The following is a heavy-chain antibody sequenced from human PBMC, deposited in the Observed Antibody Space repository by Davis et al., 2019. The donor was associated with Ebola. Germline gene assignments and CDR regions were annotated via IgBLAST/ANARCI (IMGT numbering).Heavy chain of an antibody. CDR2: LGTSADT. CDR1: GFVFRNYV. V-gene: IGHV3-23*01. Sequence: GESLKISCAASGFVFRNYVMSWVRQAPGKGLAWVSTLGTSADTYYADSVKGRFTISRDNSKNTLYLQMNGLRVEDTAIYYCAKDTSNIWFDIWGQGTMVTVSS. J-gene: IGHJ3*02. D-gene: IGHD1-26*01. CDR3: AKDTSNIWFDI.